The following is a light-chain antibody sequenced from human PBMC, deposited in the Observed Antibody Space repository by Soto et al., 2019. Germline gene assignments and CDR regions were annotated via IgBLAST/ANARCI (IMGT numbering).Light chain of an antibody. CDR3: HHYITSLTT. Sequence: EIVMTHSPATLSVSPWERANLSCRASQSVNINLAWYQQKPGQAPRLLIYGASRRATGVPDRFIGSGSGTDFTLTISRLEPEDFAVYYCHHYITSLTTFAQGTKV. CDR1: QSVNIN. V-gene: IGKV3D-15*01. J-gene: IGKJ1*01. CDR2: GAS.